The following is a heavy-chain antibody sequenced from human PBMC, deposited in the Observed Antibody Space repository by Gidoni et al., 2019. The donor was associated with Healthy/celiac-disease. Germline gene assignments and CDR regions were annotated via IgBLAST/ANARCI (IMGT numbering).Heavy chain of an antibody. CDR3: APAYCGGDCYSGSFDY. CDR2: INPNSGGT. J-gene: IGHJ4*02. Sequence: QVQLVPSGAEVKKPGASVKVSCKASGYTFTGYFMHWVRQAPGQGLEWMGWINPNSGGTNYAQKFQGRVTMTRDTSISTAYMELSRLRSDDTAVYYCAPAYCGGDCYSGSFDYWGQGTLVTVSS. V-gene: IGHV1-2*02. CDR1: GYTFTGYF. D-gene: IGHD2-21*02.